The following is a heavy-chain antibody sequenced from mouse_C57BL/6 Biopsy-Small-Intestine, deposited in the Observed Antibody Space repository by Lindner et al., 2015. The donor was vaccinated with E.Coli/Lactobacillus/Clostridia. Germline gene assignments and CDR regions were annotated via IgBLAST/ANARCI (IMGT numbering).Heavy chain of an antibody. V-gene: IGHV1-82*01. CDR2: IYPGGGDT. CDR3: ARRVAARTRDAMDY. D-gene: IGHD3-1*01. CDR1: GYTFSTSW. J-gene: IGHJ4*01. Sequence: VQLQESGPELVKPGASVKISCKASGYTFSTSWMNWVKQRPGKGLEWIGWIYPGGGDTNYNGKFKGKATLTADKSSSTAYMQLSSLTSEDSAVYFCARRVAARTRDAMDYWGSRNLSHRLL.